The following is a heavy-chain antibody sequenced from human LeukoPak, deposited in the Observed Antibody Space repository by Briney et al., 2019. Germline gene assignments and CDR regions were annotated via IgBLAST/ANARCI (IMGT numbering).Heavy chain of an antibody. V-gene: IGHV3-30-3*01. J-gene: IGHJ6*02. CDR3: ARDEGSTSPPTSTYYYGMDV. Sequence: GGSLRLSCAASGFTFSSYAMHWVRQAPGKGLAWAAVISYDGSNKYYADSVKGRFTISRDNSKNTLYLQMNSLRAEDTAVYYCARDEGSTSPPTSTYYYGMDVWGQGTTVTVSS. CDR2: ISYDGSNK. CDR1: GFTFSSYA. D-gene: IGHD2-2*01.